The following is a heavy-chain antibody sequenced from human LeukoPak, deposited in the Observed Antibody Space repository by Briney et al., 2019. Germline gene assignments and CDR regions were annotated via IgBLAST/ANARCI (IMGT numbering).Heavy chain of an antibody. CDR2: INHNGST. V-gene: IGHV4-34*01. J-gene: IGHJ5*02. D-gene: IGHD3-22*01. CDR1: GGSFSGYY. Sequence: SETLSLTCAVYGGSFSGYYWSWIRQPPGKGLEWIGEINHNGSTNYNPSLKSRVTISVDTSKNQFSLKLSSVTAADTAVYYCARGCHDSSGPIRRHGNWFDPWGQGTLVTVSS. CDR3: ARGCHDSSGPIRRHGNWFDP.